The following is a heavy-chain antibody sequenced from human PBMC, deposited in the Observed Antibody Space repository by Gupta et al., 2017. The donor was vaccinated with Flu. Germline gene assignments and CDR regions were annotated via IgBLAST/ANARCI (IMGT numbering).Heavy chain of an antibody. CDR3: AKGRAKGYFDY. V-gene: IGHV3-30*18. J-gene: IGHJ4*02. CDR2: ISYDGSNK. Sequence: QVQLVESGGGVVQPGRSLRLSCAASGFTFSSYGMHWVRQAPGKGLEWVAVISYDGSNKYYADSVKGRFTISRDNSKNTLYLQMNSLRAEDTAVYYCAKGRAKGYFDYWGQGTLVTVSS. D-gene: IGHD4/OR15-4a*01. CDR1: GFTFSSYG.